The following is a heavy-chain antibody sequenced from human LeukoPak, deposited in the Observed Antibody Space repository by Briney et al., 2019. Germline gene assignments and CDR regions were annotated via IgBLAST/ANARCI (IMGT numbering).Heavy chain of an antibody. V-gene: IGHV4-30-4*08. CDR1: GGSISSGDYY. CDR2: IYYSGTT. CDR3: ARGGGDYFLDP. D-gene: IGHD4-17*01. J-gene: IGHJ5*02. Sequence: SQTLSLTCTVSGGSISSGDYYWSWIRQPPGEGLEKIGHIYYSGTTYYNSSLKSRVTISVDTSNNQFSLRLSSVTAADTAVYYCARGGGDYFLDPWGQGTLVTVSS.